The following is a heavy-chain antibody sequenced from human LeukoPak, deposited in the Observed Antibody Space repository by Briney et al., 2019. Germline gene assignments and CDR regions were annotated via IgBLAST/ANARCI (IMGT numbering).Heavy chain of an antibody. J-gene: IGHJ6*03. CDR3: ARDPAITGTNYYYYMDV. D-gene: IGHD1-7*01. CDR2: ISAYNGNT. V-gene: IGHV1-18*01. CDR1: GYTFTSYG. Sequence: ASVKVSCKASGYTFTSYGISWVRQAPGQGLEWMGWISAYNGNTNYAQKLQGRVTMTTDTSTSTVYMELSSLRSEDTAVYYCARDPAITGTNYYYYMDVWGKGTTVTVSS.